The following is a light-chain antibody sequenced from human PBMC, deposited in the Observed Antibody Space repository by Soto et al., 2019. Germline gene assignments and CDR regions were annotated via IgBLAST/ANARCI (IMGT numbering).Light chain of an antibody. Sequence: SALTQPASVSGSPGQSITISCTGTSSDVGAYNHVSWYQQHPGKAPKLMIYEVSNRPSGVANRFSGSKSGNTASLTISGLQAEDEADYYCSSYTGSSTWVFGGGTKVTVL. CDR1: SSDVGAYNH. CDR2: EVS. J-gene: IGLJ3*02. CDR3: SSYTGSSTWV. V-gene: IGLV2-14*01.